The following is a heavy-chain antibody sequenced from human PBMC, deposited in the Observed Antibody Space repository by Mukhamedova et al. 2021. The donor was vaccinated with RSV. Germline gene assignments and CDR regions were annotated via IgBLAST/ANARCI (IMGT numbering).Heavy chain of an antibody. D-gene: IGHD2-15*01. CDR2: IYYSGST. Sequence: WIGYIYYSGSTNYNPSLKSRVTISVDTSKSQFSLKLSSVTAADTAVYYCARSSGVVADDAFDIWGQGTMVTVSS. V-gene: IGHV4-59*01. J-gene: IGHJ3*02. CDR3: ARSSGVVADDAFDI.